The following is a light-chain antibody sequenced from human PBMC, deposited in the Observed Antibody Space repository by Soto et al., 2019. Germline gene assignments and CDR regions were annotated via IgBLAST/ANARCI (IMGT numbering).Light chain of an antibody. V-gene: IGKV1-9*01. Sequence: DIQLTQSPSFLSASVGDRVTITCRASQGISSYVAWYQQKPGKAPKLLIYAASTLQSGVPSRFSGSGSGTEFSLTISSLQPEDVATYYCQQLNTYPRTFGQGTKLEIK. CDR1: QGISSY. CDR3: QQLNTYPRT. CDR2: AAS. J-gene: IGKJ2*01.